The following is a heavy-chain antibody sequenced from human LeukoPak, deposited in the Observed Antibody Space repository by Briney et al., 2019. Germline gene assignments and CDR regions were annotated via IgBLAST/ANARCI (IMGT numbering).Heavy chain of an antibody. V-gene: IGHV1-46*01. CDR2: INPSGGST. CDR3: ARAGYDSTGYYSY. CDR1: GYTFTNYY. Sequence: ASVKVSCKASGYTFTNYYMHWMRQAPGQGLEWMGIINPSGGSTSYAQKFQGRVTMTRDTSTSTVYMELSSLRSDDTAVYYCARAGYDSTGYYSYWGQGTLVTVSS. J-gene: IGHJ4*02. D-gene: IGHD3-22*01.